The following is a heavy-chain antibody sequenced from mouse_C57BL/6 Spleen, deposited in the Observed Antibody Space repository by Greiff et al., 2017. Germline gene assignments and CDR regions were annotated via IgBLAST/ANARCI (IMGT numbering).Heavy chain of an antibody. D-gene: IGHD2-1*01. CDR1: GFNIKDYY. Sequence: VQLQQSGAELVRPGASVKLSCTASGFNIKDYYMHWVKQRPEQGLEWIGRIDPEDGDTEYAPKFPGKATMTADTSSNTAYLQLSSLTSEDTAVYYCTTRGLYYGTLFDYWGQGTTLTVSS. CDR2: IDPEDGDT. V-gene: IGHV14-1*01. J-gene: IGHJ2*01. CDR3: TTRGLYYGTLFDY.